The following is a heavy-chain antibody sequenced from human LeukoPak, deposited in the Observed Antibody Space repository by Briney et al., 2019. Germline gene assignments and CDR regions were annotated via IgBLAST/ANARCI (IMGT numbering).Heavy chain of an antibody. D-gene: IGHD6-19*01. CDR3: ARIRSSGWYDY. CDR1: GFSLSPSGMR. CDR2: IDWDDDK. J-gene: IGHJ4*02. Sequence: SGPTLVNPTQTLTLTCTFSGFSLSPSGMRVSWIRQPPEKALEWLARIDWDDDKFYSTSMKTRLTISKDTSKNQVVLTMTNMDPVDTATYYCARIRSSGWYDYWGQGTLVTVSS. V-gene: IGHV2-70*04.